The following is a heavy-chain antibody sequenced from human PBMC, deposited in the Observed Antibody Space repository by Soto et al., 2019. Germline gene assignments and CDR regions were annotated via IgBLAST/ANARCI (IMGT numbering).Heavy chain of an antibody. CDR3: ARRDMLTGYVYFDY. CDR1: GCTFTKYW. Sequence: GAALKGSWQGSGCTFTKYWVGWVRQMPGKGLEWMGIIYPDDSDTRYSPSFQGHVTISADKSISTAYLQWSSLKASDSATYYCARRDMLTGYVYFDYWGQGTQVTVSS. D-gene: IGHD3-9*01. CDR2: IYPDDSDT. J-gene: IGHJ4*02. V-gene: IGHV5-51*01.